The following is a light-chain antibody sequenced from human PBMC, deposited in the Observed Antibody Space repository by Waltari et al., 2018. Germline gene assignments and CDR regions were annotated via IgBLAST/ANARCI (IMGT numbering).Light chain of an antibody. CDR3: CSYAGGFYV. CDR1: SSDVGGYNY. Sequence: QSALTQPRSVSGSPGQSVTISCTGTSSDVGGYNYVFWYQQHPGNAPKLMIYDINKRPAGFPARFSGSKSGNTASLTISGLQAEDEADYYCCSYAGGFYVFGTGTEVTVL. CDR2: DIN. V-gene: IGLV2-11*01. J-gene: IGLJ1*01.